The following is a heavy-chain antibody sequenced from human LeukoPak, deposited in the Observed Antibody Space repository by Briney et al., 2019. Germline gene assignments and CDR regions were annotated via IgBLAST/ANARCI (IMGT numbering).Heavy chain of an antibody. D-gene: IGHD6-6*01. V-gene: IGHV3-23*01. CDR2: ISGSGGST. CDR1: GFTFSSYA. CDR3: AKEVVAARRYYYYGMDV. Sequence: PGASLRLSCAASGFTFSSYAMSWVRQAPGKGLEWVSAISGSGGSTYYADSAKGRLTISRDNSKNTLYLQMNSLRAEDTAVYYCAKEVVAARRYYYYGMDVWGQGTTVTVSS. J-gene: IGHJ6*02.